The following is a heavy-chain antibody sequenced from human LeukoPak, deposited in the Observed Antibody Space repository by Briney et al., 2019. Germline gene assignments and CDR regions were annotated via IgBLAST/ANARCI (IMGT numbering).Heavy chain of an antibody. D-gene: IGHD3-22*01. V-gene: IGHV4-31*03. Sequence: SETLSLTCTVSGGSISSRSYSWSWIRQHPGKGLEWIGYIYNSGSTYYNPSLKSRVTISVDTSQNQFSLKLNSVTAADTAVYYCARESVYYYDSSGSNPFDYWGQGTLVTVSS. CDR2: IYNSGST. CDR1: GGSISSRSYS. CDR3: ARESVYYYDSSGSNPFDY. J-gene: IGHJ4*02.